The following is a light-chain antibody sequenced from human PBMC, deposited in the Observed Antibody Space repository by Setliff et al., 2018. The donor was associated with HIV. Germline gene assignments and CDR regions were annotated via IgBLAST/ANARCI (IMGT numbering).Light chain of an antibody. CDR2: KND. CDR1: SFNIGSNY. V-gene: IGLV1-47*01. CDR3: AAWDDSLHGSYV. Sequence: QSVLTQPPSASGTPGQRVTISCSGSSFNIGSNYVYWYQHLPGTAPKLLIYKNDQRPSGVPDRFSGSKSGTSASLAISGLQSGDEADYYCAAWDDSLHGSYVFGAGTKATV. J-gene: IGLJ1*01.